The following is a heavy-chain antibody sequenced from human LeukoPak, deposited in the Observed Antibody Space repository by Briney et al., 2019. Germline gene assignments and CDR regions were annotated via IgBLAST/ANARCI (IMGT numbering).Heavy chain of an antibody. CDR3: ARGINWFDP. J-gene: IGHJ5*02. CDR1: GYSFTSYW. CDR2: INTNTGNP. Sequence: GESLKISCKGSGYSFTSYWIGWVRQAPGQGLEWMGWINTNTGNPTYAQGFTGRFVFSLDTSVSTAYLQISSLKAEDTAVYYCARGINWFDPWGQGTLVTVSS. V-gene: IGHV7-4-1*02. D-gene: IGHD3-16*01.